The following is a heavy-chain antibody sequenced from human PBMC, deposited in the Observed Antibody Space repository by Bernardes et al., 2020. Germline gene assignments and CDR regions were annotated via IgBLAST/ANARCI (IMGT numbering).Heavy chain of an antibody. CDR3: ARLGFINHYGDFTPRYFDL. CDR1: GFTFSSYW. CDR2: INSDGSST. D-gene: IGHD4-17*01. Sequence: GGSLRLSCAASGFTFSSYWMHWVRQAPGKGLVWVSRINSDGSSTSYADSVKGRFTISRDNAKNTLYLQMNSLRAEDTAVYYCARLGFINHYGDFTPRYFDLWGRGTLVTVSS. V-gene: IGHV3-74*01. J-gene: IGHJ2*01.